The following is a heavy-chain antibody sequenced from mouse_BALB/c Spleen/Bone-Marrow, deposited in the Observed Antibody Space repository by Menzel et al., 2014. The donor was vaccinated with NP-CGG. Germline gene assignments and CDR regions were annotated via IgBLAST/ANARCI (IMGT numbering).Heavy chain of an antibody. D-gene: IGHD2-4*01. J-gene: IGHJ2*01. Sequence: VQLKQSGPDLVKPSQSLSLTCTVTGYSITSGYSWHWIRQFPGNKLEWMGYIYYSGSTNYNPSLKSRIPITRGTSKNQFFLQLNSVTTEDTATYYCARDCNYDYFDYWGQGTTLTVSS. CDR1: GYSITSGYS. V-gene: IGHV3-1*02. CDR2: IYYSGST. CDR3: ARDCNYDYFDY.